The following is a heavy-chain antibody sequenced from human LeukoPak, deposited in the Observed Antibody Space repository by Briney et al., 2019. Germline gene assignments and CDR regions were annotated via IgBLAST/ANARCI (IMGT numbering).Heavy chain of an antibody. J-gene: IGHJ6*02. V-gene: IGHV3-15*07. D-gene: IGHD2-21*01. CDR1: GFTFSNAY. CDR2: IKSKAYGGTI. Sequence: GGSLRLSCAASGFTFSNAYMNWVRQAPGKGLEWVGRIKSKAYGGTIDYAAPVKGRYTISRDDSKNTLYLQMNSLKTEDTAVYYCTTDYGSSISSYYYYGMDVWGQGTTVTVSS. CDR3: TTDYGSSISSYYYYGMDV.